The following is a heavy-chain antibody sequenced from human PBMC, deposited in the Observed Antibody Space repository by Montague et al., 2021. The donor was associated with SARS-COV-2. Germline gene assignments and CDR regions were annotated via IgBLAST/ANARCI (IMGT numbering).Heavy chain of an antibody. CDR2: IYYAGNT. D-gene: IGHD3-10*01. CDR3: ARGGTYHYGMDV. Sequence: SETLSLTCAVYGGSLSGYYWSWIRQPPGEGLEWIGEIYYAGNTNYNPSLKSRVTIFIDKSKNHFSLQLSSVTAADTAVYYCARGGTYHYGMDVWGQGTTVAVSS. J-gene: IGHJ6*02. CDR1: GGSLSGYY. V-gene: IGHV4-34*01.